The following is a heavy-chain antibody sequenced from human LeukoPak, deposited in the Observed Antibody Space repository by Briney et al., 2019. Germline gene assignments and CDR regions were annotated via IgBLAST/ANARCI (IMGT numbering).Heavy chain of an antibody. CDR3: ARGARVGATYYFDY. J-gene: IGHJ4*02. Sequence: GGSLRLSCAASGFTFSSYSMNWVRQAPGKGLEWVSSISSSSSYIYYADSVKGRFTISRDNAKNSLYLQMNSLRAEDTAVYYCARGARVGATYYFDYWGQGTLVTVSS. CDR2: ISSSSSYI. CDR1: GFTFSSYS. V-gene: IGHV3-21*01. D-gene: IGHD1-26*01.